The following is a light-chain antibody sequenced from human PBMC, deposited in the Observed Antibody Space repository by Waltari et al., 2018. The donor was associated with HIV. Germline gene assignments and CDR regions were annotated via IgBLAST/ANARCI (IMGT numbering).Light chain of an antibody. CDR2: WAS. J-gene: IGKJ4*01. Sequence: DIVITQSPASLAVSLGERATINCKSSQSVLHSSNNKNYLAWYQQKPTQPPKLLIYWASTRESGVPDRFSGSGSGTDFTLTISSLQAEDVAVYYCQQYYTTPTFGGGTKVEIK. CDR1: QSVLHSSNNKNY. V-gene: IGKV4-1*01. CDR3: QQYYTTPT.